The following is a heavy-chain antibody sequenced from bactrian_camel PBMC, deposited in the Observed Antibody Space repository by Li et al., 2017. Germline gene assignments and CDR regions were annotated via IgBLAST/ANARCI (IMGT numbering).Heavy chain of an antibody. Sequence: HVQLVESGGGSVQSGGSLKPSCTASGSGFSEHSMAWFRQAPGKEREGVAAIDRDGKANYMSSVKGRFTISRDTANNTVTLQMDNLKPEDTAMYYCAADPTTGCLRVVYERYLWGQGTQVTVS. J-gene: IGHJ4*01. D-gene: IGHD5*01. CDR2: IDRDGKA. CDR1: GSGFSEHS. V-gene: IGHV3S53*01. CDR3: AADPTTGCLRVVYERYL.